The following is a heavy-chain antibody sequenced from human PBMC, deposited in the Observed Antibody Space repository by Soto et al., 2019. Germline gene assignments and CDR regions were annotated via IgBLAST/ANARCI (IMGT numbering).Heavy chain of an antibody. CDR1: GFTFSSYS. D-gene: IGHD1-26*01. Sequence: EVQLVESGGGLVKPGGSLRLSCAASGFTFSSYSMNWVRQAPGKGLEWVSSISSSSSYIYYADSVKGRFTISRDNAKNSLYLQMNSLRAEDTAVYYCARDSPIGSYGADYWGQGTLVTVSS. J-gene: IGHJ4*02. CDR2: ISSSSSYI. V-gene: IGHV3-21*01. CDR3: ARDSPIGSYGADY.